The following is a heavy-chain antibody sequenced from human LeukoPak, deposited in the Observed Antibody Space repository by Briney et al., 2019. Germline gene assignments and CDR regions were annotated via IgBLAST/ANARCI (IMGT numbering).Heavy chain of an antibody. CDR2: IYHSGST. CDR1: GGSMNTYY. V-gene: IGHV4-59*08. J-gene: IGHJ6*02. Sequence: SETLSLTCTVSGGSMNTYYWSWIRQTPGKGLECIGYIYHSGSTYYNPSLKSRVTISLDTSKNQFSLKLSSVTAADTAVYYCARVSYGMDVWGQGTTVTVSS. CDR3: ARVSYGMDV.